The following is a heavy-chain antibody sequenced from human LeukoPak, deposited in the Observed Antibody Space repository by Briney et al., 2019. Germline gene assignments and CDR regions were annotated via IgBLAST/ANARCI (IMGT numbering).Heavy chain of an antibody. CDR3: TRSAVVLPYYFDY. CDR1: GYTLSELS. J-gene: IGHJ4*02. D-gene: IGHD3-22*01. Sequence: ASVKVSCKVSGYTLSELSMHWVRHAHGKGLEWMGSFDPENGETLYAPDFQGRVSLTEDTSAATAYMELISLRSEDTAVYYCTRSAVVLPYYFDYWGQGTLVTVSS. V-gene: IGHV1-24*01. CDR2: FDPENGET.